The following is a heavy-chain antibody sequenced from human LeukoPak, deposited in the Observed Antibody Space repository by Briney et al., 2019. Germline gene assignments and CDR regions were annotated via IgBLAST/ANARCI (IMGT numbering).Heavy chain of an antibody. CDR1: GFSFNNYA. J-gene: IGHJ4*02. V-gene: IGHV3-23*01. Sequence: GGSLRLSCAASGFSFNNYAMGWVRQPPAKGLAWVSIIIASSGSTFYADSVKGRFTISRDNSKNTLYLQMNSLRVEDTAVYYCVKGGYDFVEVAYFDFWGQGTLVTVSS. D-gene: IGHD5-12*01. CDR3: VKGGYDFVEVAYFDF. CDR2: IIASSGST.